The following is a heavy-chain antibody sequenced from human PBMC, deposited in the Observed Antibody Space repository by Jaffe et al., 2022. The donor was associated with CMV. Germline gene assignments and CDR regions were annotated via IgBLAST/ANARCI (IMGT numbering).Heavy chain of an antibody. J-gene: IGHJ3*02. Sequence: QVQLQESGPGLVKPSETLSLTCTVSGGSISSYYWSWIRQPPGKGLEWIGYIYYSGSTNYNPSLKSRVTISVDTSKNQFSLKLSSVTAADTAVYYCARGRGLRRWLQSDGHAFDIWGQGSLVTVSS. CDR3: ARGRGLRRWLQSDGHAFDI. CDR2: IYYSGST. CDR1: GGSISSYY. D-gene: IGHD5-12*01. V-gene: IGHV4-59*01.